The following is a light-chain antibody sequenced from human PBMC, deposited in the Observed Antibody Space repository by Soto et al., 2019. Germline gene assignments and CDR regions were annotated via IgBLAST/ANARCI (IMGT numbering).Light chain of an antibody. V-gene: IGKV4-1*01. J-gene: IGKJ1*01. CDR2: WAS. Sequence: DSVMTQSPASLAVSMDDRATINCKYSQSVLYSSNNKNYLAWYQQKPGQPPKLLIYWASTRESGVPDRFSGSGSGTDFTLTISCLQAEDVAVYYCQQYYSIPRTFGQGTKVDIK. CDR3: QQYYSIPRT. CDR1: QSVLYSSNNKNY.